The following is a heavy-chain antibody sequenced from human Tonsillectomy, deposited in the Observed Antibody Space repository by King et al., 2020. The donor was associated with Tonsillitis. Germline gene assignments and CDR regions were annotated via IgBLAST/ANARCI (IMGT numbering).Heavy chain of an antibody. Sequence: VQLQESGPGLVKPSEALSLTCTVFGASISDHHWGWIRQPPGKGLEWIGCIHYIGGTNYNPSLQSRVTISVDTSKNQFSLKLTSVTAADTAVYYCARDYWVPMTTTNYYYYMDVWGKGTTVTVSS. J-gene: IGHJ6*03. D-gene: IGHD1-1*01. CDR3: ARDYWVPMTTTNYYYYMDV. V-gene: IGHV4-59*11. CDR2: IHYIGGT. CDR1: GASISDHH.